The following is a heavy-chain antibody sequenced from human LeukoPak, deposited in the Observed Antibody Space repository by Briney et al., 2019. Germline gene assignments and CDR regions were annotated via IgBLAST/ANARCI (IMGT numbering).Heavy chain of an antibody. CDR3: ASDKRLDP. CDR2: ISYDGSNK. D-gene: IGHD3-9*01. CDR1: GFTFSSYA. V-gene: IGHV3-30*04. Sequence: GRSLRLSCAASGFTFSSYAMHWVRQAPGKGLEWVAVISYDGSNKYYADSVKGRFTISRDNSKNTLYLQMNGLRAEDTAVYYCASDKRLDPWGQGTLVTVSS. J-gene: IGHJ5*02.